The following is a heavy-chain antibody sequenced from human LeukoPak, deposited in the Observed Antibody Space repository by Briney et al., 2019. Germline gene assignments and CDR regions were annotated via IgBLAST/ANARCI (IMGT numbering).Heavy chain of an antibody. Sequence: PGGSLRLSCAASGFTFSSYWMHWVRQAPGKGLVWVSGTNTDGSSTMYADSVKGRFTIARDNAKNTLYLQMNSLRAEDTALYYCAKRLYGTSGPFDYWGQGTLVTVSS. CDR3: AKRLYGTSGPFDY. J-gene: IGHJ4*02. CDR2: TNTDGSST. CDR1: GFTFSSYW. D-gene: IGHD3-22*01. V-gene: IGHV3-74*03.